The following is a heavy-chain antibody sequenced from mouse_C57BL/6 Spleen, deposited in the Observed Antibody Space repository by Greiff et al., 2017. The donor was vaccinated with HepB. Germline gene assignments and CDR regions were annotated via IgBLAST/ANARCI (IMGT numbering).Heavy chain of an antibody. CDR1: GYAFSSYW. V-gene: IGHV1-80*01. CDR3: ARRGTTVGGTNAMDY. D-gene: IGHD1-1*01. J-gene: IGHJ4*01. Sequence: VQLQQSGAELVKPGASVKISCKASGYAFSSYWMNWVKQRPGKGLEWIGQIYPGDGDTNYNGQFKGKATLTADKSSSTAYMQLSSLTSEDSAVYCGARRGTTVGGTNAMDYWGQGTSVTVSS. CDR2: IYPGDGDT.